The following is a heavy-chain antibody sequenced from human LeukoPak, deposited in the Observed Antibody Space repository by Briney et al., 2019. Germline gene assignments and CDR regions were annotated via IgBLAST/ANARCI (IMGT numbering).Heavy chain of an antibody. D-gene: IGHD3-3*01. J-gene: IGHJ4*02. CDR3: ATDGDFWSGDFDY. CDR2: IYSGGNT. CDR1: GFTVSSNY. Sequence: GGSLRLSCSVSGFTVSSNYMSWVREAPGKGLEWVSVIYSGGNTYYTDSAQGRFTISRDNSKNTVYLQMNNVRAEDTAVYYCATDGDFWSGDFDYWGQGTLVTVSS. V-gene: IGHV3-66*01.